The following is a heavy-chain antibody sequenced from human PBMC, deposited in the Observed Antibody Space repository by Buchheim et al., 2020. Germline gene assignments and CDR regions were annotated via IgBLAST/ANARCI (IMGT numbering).Heavy chain of an antibody. Sequence: QVQLVQSGAEVKKPGSSVKVSCKASGGTFSSYAISWVRQAPGQGLEWMGRIIPILGIANYAQKFQGRVTITADKSTSTAYMELSSLRSEDTAVYYCARDLECSSTSCYNSLGWWGQGTL. CDR2: IIPILGIA. CDR3: ARDLECSSTSCYNSLGW. CDR1: GGTFSSYA. J-gene: IGHJ4*02. V-gene: IGHV1-69*04. D-gene: IGHD2-2*02.